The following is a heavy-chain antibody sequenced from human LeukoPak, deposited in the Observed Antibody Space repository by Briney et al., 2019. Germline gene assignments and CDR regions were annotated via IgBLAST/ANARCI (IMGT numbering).Heavy chain of an antibody. CDR1: GGSFSGYY. D-gene: IGHD3-10*01. CDR2: IDHSGST. J-gene: IGHJ1*01. Sequence: SETLSLTCAVYGGSFSGYYWSWIRQPPGKGLEWIGEIDHSGSTNYNPSLRSRVTISVDTSKNQFSLKRSSVTAADTAVYYCARGSAYGSGSRYFQHWGQGTLVTVSS. CDR3: ARGSAYGSGSRYFQH. V-gene: IGHV4-34*01.